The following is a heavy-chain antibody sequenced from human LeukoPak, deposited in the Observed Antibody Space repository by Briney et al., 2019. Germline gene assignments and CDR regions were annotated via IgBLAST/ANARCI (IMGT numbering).Heavy chain of an antibody. J-gene: IGHJ4*02. CDR2: ISYDGSNK. D-gene: IGHD1-26*01. CDR3: AKVLSGSQDY. V-gene: IGHV3-30-3*01. CDR1: GFTFSSYA. Sequence: GGSLRLSCAASGFTFSSYAMHWVRQAPGKGLEWVAVISYDGSNKYYADSVKGRFTISRDNSKNTLYLQMNSLRAEDTAVYYCAKVLSGSQDYWGQGTLVTVFS.